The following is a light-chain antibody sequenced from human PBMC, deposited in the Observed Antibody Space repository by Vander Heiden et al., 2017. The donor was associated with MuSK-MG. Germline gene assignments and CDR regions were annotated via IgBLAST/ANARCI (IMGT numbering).Light chain of an antibody. CDR3: QQYGSSPPWT. CDR2: GTS. Sequence: ETVLTQSPGTLSLSSGERATLSCRASQSVSSSYLAWYQQKPGQPPRLLIYGTSNRAAGIPDRFSGSGSGTDFTLTISRLEPEDFAMYYCQQYGSSPPWTFGQGTKVEIK. CDR1: QSVSSSY. J-gene: IGKJ1*01. V-gene: IGKV3-20*01.